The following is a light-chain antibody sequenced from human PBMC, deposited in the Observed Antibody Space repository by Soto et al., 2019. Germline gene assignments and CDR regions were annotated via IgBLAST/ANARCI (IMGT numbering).Light chain of an antibody. J-gene: IGLJ1*01. CDR3: QTGGISLYV. CDR1: SGHSSYA. V-gene: IGLV4-69*01. CDR2: LNSDGSH. Sequence: QAVLTQSPSASASLGASVKVTCTLSSGHSSYAISWHQQQPEKGPRYLMKLNSDGSHSKGDGIPDRFSGSSSGAERYLTISSLQSEGEADYYCQTGGISLYVFGTGTKLTVL.